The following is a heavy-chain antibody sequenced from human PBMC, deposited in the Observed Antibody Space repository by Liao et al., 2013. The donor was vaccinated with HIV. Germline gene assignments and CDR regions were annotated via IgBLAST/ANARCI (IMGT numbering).Heavy chain of an antibody. CDR1: GGSISSGAYY. V-gene: IGHV4-61*02. Sequence: QLQLQESGPGLVQPSQTLSLTCTVSGGSISSGAYYWSWIRQPAGKGLEWIGRIYTSGITNYNPSLKSRVTISVDTSKNQFSLKLSSVTAADTAVYYCAREYYGSGSYSYYYYMDVWGKGTTVTVSS. CDR2: IYTSGIT. J-gene: IGHJ6*03. D-gene: IGHD3-10*01. CDR3: AREYYGSGSYSYYYYMDV.